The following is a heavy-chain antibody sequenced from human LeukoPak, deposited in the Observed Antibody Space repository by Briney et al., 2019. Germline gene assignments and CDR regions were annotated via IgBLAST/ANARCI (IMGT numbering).Heavy chain of an antibody. CDR2: IWYDGSNK. D-gene: IGHD4-17*01. J-gene: IGHJ4*02. CDR3: ARDQAVTNYFDY. V-gene: IGHV3-33*01. Sequence: GRSLRLSCAASGFTFSSYGMHWVRQAPGKGLEWVAVIWYDGSNKYYADSVKGRFIISRDNSKNTLYLQMNSLRAEDTAVYYCARDQAVTNYFDYWGQGTLVTVSS. CDR1: GFTFSSYG.